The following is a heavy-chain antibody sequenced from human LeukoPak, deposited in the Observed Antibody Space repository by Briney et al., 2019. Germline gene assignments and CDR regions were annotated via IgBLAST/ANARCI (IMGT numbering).Heavy chain of an antibody. J-gene: IGHJ4*02. CDR2: INTNTGNP. CDR1: GYTFTSYA. D-gene: IGHD3-10*01. Sequence: ASVKVSCKASGYTFTSYAMNWVRQAPGQGLEWMGWINTNTGNPTCAQGFTGRFVFSLDTSVSTAYLQISSLKAEDTAVYYCASGPPVWFGESTLDYWGQGTLVTVSP. CDR3: ASGPPVWFGESTLDY. V-gene: IGHV7-4-1*02.